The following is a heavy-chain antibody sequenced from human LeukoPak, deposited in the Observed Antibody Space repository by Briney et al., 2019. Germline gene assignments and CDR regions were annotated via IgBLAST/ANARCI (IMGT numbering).Heavy chain of an antibody. CDR3: ARSHRGPGTTGY. D-gene: IGHD1-7*01. CDR2: IIPIFGTA. CDR1: GGTFSSYA. V-gene: IGHV1-69*05. Sequence: SVKVSCKASGGTFSSYAISWVRQAPGQGLEWMGGIIPIFGTANYAQKFQGRVTITSNTSISTTYMELSSLRSDDTAVYYCARSHRGPGTTGYWGQGTLVTVSS. J-gene: IGHJ4*02.